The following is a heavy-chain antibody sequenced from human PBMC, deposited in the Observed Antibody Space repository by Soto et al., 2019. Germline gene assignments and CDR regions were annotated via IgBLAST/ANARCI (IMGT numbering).Heavy chain of an antibody. J-gene: IGHJ6*03. V-gene: IGHV3-11*01. D-gene: IGHD3-3*01. CDR2: ISSSGSTI. Sequence: PGGSPRLSCAASGFTFSDYYVSWIRQAPGKGLEWVSYISSSGSTIYYADSVKGRFTISRDNAKNSLYLQMNSLRAEDTAVYYCARDLDPKLRFLEWSHPHPRSDYYYYMDVWGKGTTVTVSS. CDR3: ARDLDPKLRFLEWSHPHPRSDYYYYMDV. CDR1: GFTFSDYY.